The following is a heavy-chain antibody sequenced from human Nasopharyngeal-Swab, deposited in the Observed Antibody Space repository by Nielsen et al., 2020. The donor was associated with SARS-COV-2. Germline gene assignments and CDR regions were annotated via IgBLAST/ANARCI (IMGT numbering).Heavy chain of an antibody. V-gene: IGHV3-9*01. J-gene: IGHJ6*02. CDR2: ISWNSGSI. Sequence: GGSLRLSCAASGFTFADYAMHWVRQAPGKGLEWVSGISWNSGSIGYADSVKGRFTISRDNAKNSLYLQMNSLRAEDPALYYCAKAEHCSGGSCYPLGYYSMDVWGQGTTVTVSS. CDR1: GFTFADYA. D-gene: IGHD2-15*01. CDR3: AKAEHCSGGSCYPLGYYSMDV.